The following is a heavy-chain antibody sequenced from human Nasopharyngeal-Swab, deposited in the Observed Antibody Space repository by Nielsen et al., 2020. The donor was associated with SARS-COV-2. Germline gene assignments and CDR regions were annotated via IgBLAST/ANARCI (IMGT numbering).Heavy chain of an antibody. CDR1: GVSITSQY. V-gene: IGHV4-59*11. J-gene: IGHJ5*02. Sequence: SETLSLTCSVSGVSITSQYWSWIRQPPGKGLEWIGYISQNSGTSYNPSLKSRFTIFMDTSKNQFSLRLRSVSAADTAVYSCAKEGATGWFDPWGQGTLVTVSS. CDR2: ISQNSGT. CDR3: AKEGATGWFDP.